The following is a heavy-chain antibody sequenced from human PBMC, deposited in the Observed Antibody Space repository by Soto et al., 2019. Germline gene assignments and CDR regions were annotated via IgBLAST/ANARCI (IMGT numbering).Heavy chain of an antibody. J-gene: IGHJ6*02. D-gene: IGHD1-1*01. V-gene: IGHV1-2*04. CDR1: GYTFTGYY. Sequence: QVQLVQSGAEVKKPGASVKVSCKASGYTFTGYYMHWVRQAPGQGLEWMGWINPNSGGTNYAQKFQGWVTMTRDTSISTAYMELSRLRSDDTAVYYCASSTTGTTPSYYYYYGMDVWGQGTTVTVSS. CDR2: INPNSGGT. CDR3: ASSTTGTTPSYYYYYGMDV.